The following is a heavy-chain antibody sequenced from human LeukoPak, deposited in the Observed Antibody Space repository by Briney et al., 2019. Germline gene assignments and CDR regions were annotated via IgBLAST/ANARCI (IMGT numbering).Heavy chain of an antibody. V-gene: IGHV3-48*03. D-gene: IGHD3-16*01. Sequence: GGSLRLSCAASGFTFSSYERNWVRQPPGKGLGWVSYISSSGSTIYYPDSVKGRFTISRDNAKNSLYLQMNSLRAEDTAVYYCARASNYDYVWGTKRGTDYFDYWGQGTLVTVSS. CDR2: ISSSGSTI. J-gene: IGHJ4*02. CDR3: ARASNYDYVWGTKRGTDYFDY. CDR1: GFTFSSYE.